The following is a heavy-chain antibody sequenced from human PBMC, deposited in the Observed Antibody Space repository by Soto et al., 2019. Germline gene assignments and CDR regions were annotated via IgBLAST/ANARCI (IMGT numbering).Heavy chain of an antibody. CDR1: GYTFTNLY. J-gene: IGHJ6*02. V-gene: IGHV1-46*01. CDR3: AINVWVFFEGPRDPHRVKAV. D-gene: IGHD3-10*01. Sequence: ASVKVSCKASGYTFTNLYIHWVRQAPGQGLEWMGIINPSGGSATYAQKFLGRVTMTRDTSTSTAYMELSSLRSEDTAVYYCAINVWVFFEGPRDPHRVKAVWGRGTTVTGPS. CDR2: INPSGGSA.